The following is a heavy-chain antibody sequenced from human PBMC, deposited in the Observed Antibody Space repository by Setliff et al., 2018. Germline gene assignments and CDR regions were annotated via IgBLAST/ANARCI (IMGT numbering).Heavy chain of an antibody. CDR1: GDSISSYY. J-gene: IGHJ5*02. Sequence: SETLSLTCTVSGDSISSYYWSWIRQPPGKGLEWIGYIYYSGSTNYNPSLKSRVTMSVATFENHFSLKLNSLTAADTAVYYCARVTNWGLDLRFDPWGREFWSPSPQ. V-gene: IGHV4-59*01. D-gene: IGHD7-27*01. CDR2: IYYSGST. CDR3: ARVTNWGLDLRFDP.